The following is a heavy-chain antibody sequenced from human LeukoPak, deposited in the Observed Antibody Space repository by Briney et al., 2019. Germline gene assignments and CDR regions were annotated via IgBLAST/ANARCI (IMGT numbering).Heavy chain of an antibody. J-gene: IGHJ5*01. CDR3: AREKFDS. Sequence: GGSLRLSCAASGFAFSNFAMHWVRQAPGKGLEWVAVVSYEGTIKYYSDSAKGRFTTSRDNSNSLISLQMDNLTTEGTAVYYCAREKFDSWGQGTLVIVSP. CDR2: VSYEGTIK. V-gene: IGHV3-30*14. CDR1: GFAFSNFA.